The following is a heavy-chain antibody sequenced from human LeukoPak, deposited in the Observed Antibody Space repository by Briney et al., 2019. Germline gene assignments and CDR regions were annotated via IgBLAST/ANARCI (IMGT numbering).Heavy chain of an antibody. CDR2: INQDGSEK. CDR3: ARDWTSGLDY. V-gene: IGHV3-7*04. CDR1: GFTFSNYV. D-gene: IGHD6-19*01. Sequence: GGSLRLSCAASGFTFSNYVMHWVRQAPGEGLEWVAHINQDGSEKYYVDSVKGRFTVSRDNAKNSLYLQMNSLRVEDTAVYYCARDWTSGLDYWGQGTLVTVSS. J-gene: IGHJ4*02.